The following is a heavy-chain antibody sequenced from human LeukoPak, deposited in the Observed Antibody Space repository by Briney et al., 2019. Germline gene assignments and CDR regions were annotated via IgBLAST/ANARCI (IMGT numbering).Heavy chain of an antibody. CDR2: INPHSGGT. D-gene: IGHD3-3*01. CDR3: ARGGGTSGPGLDY. V-gene: IGHV1-2*02. CDR1: GYTFTGYF. Sequence: ASVKVSCKASGYTFTGYFMHWVRQAPGQGLEWMGWINPHSGGTDNAQNFQGRVTMTRDTSINTAYTELTRMTSDDTAVYFCARGGGTSGPGLDYWGQGTLVTVSS. J-gene: IGHJ4*02.